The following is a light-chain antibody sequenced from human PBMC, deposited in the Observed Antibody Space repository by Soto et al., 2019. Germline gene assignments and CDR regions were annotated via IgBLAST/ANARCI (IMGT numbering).Light chain of an antibody. Sequence: EIVLTQSPGTLSLSPGERATLSCRASQSVSSSYLAWYQQKPGQAPRLLIYGASSRATGIPDRFSGSRSGTDFTLTISRLEPEEFAVYYCQQYGSSPHTFGQGTKLEIK. V-gene: IGKV3-20*01. CDR2: GAS. CDR1: QSVSSSY. CDR3: QQYGSSPHT. J-gene: IGKJ2*01.